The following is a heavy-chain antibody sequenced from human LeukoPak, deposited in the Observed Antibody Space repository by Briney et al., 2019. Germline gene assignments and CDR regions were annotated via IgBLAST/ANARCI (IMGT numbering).Heavy chain of an antibody. CDR3: VREREGYFDL. V-gene: IGHV4-34*01. CDR2: INHSGST. CDR1: GGSFSGYY. J-gene: IGHJ2*01. Sequence: SETLSLTCAVYGGSFSGYYWSWIRQPPGKGLEWIGEINHSGSTNYNPSLTGRITISVDTSKNQFSLKLSAVTAADTAVYYCVREREGYFDLWGRGTLVTVSS.